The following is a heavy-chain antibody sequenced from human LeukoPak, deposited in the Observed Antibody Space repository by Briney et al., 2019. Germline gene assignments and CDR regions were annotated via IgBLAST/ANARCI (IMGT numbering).Heavy chain of an antibody. V-gene: IGHV4-34*01. CDR1: GGSFSGYY. CDR3: ARGRGYCRSTSCYLPAIYGMDA. Sequence: SETLSLTCAVYGGSFSGYYWSWIRQPPGKGLEWIGEINHSGSTNYNPSLKSRVTISVDTSKNQFSLKLSSVTAADTAVYYCARGRGYCRSTSCYLPAIYGMDAWAKGPRSPSP. D-gene: IGHD2-2*01. CDR2: INHSGST. J-gene: IGHJ6*02.